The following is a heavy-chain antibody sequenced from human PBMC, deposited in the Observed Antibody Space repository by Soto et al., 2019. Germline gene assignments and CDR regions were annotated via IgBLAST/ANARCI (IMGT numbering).Heavy chain of an antibody. CDR3: VHSRCGGDCLQSYSSHYYYGMDI. D-gene: IGHD2-21*02. CDR2: LYWDGDR. CDR1: GFSLSTGGMG. V-gene: IGHV2-5*02. J-gene: IGHJ6*02. Sequence: QITLKESGPTLVKPTQTLTLTCTFSGFSLSTGGMGVGWIRQPPGKALDWLALLYWDGDRRYSPSLMNRLTIAKDTSKNQVVLTMTNMDPVDTATYYCVHSRCGGDCLQSYSSHYYYGMDIWGQGTTVTVAS.